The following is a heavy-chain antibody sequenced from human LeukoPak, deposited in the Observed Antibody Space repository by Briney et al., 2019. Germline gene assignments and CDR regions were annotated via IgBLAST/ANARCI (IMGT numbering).Heavy chain of an antibody. CDR2: ISSSSHYT. V-gene: IGHV3-11*05. D-gene: IGHD1-14*01. Sequence: GGSLRLSCAASGFTFSNRYMGWVRQAPGKGLAWVSYISSSSHYTNYEASVRGRFIISRDNARDSVYLQMNSLRVEDTAIYYCVTETTEGAKDYWGQGTLVTVSS. J-gene: IGHJ4*02. CDR3: VTETTEGAKDY. CDR1: GFTFSNRY.